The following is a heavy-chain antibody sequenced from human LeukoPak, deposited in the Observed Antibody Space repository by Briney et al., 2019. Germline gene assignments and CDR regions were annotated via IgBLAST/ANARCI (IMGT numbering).Heavy chain of an antibody. CDR2: IYYSGST. Sequence: SETLSLTCIVSGGSISSYYWSRIRQPPGKGLEWIGYIYYSGSTNYNPSLKSRVTISVDTSENQFSLKLSSVTAADTAVYYCARERGSYYSDFDYWGQGTLVTVSS. V-gene: IGHV4-59*01. J-gene: IGHJ4*02. CDR3: ARERGSYYSDFDY. CDR1: GGSISSYY. D-gene: IGHD1-26*01.